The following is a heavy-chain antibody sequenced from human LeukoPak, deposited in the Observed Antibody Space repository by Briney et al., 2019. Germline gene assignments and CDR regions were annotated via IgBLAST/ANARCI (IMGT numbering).Heavy chain of an antibody. CDR2: IMPIFGTT. V-gene: IGHV1-69*06. D-gene: IGHD4-17*01. CDR3: ATDIPGDYVGAFDY. J-gene: IGHJ4*02. Sequence: SVKVSCKASGGTFSSYAISWVRQAPGQGLEWMGGIMPIFGTTNYAQKFQGRVTITADKSTSTAYMELSSLRSEDTAMYYCATDIPGDYVGAFDYWGQGTLVTVSS. CDR1: GGTFSSYA.